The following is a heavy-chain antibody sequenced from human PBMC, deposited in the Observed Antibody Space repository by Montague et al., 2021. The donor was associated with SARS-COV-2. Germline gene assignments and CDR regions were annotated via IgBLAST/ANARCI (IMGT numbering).Heavy chain of an antibody. Sequence: SETLSLTCTVSGGSISRYYWSWIRQPPGKGLEWIGYIDYSGSTKCNPSLKSRVTISVDTSKNQFSLKLNSVTAADTAVYYCARELGYDSSGYYAYFDYWGQGTLVTVSS. CDR3: ARELGYDSSGYYAYFDY. CDR1: GGSISRYY. J-gene: IGHJ4*02. D-gene: IGHD3-22*01. V-gene: IGHV4-59*13. CDR2: IDYSGST.